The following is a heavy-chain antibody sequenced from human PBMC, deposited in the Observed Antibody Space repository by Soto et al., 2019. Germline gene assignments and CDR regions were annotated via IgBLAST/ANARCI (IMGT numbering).Heavy chain of an antibody. CDR2: ISAYNGNT. D-gene: IGHD3-22*01. V-gene: IGHV1-18*01. CDR3: ARGYYYDNSGYYPLAY. CDR1: GYTFTNYG. Sequence: ASVKVSCKASGYTFTNYGISWVRQAPGQGLEWMGWISAYNGNTNYAQKLQGRVTMTTDTSTSTGYMELRSLRSDDTAVYYCARGYYYDNSGYYPLAYWGQGTLVTVYS. J-gene: IGHJ4*02.